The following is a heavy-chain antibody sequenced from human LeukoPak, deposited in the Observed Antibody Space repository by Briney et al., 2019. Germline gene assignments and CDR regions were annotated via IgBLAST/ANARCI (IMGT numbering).Heavy chain of an antibody. V-gene: IGHV4-34*01. Sequence: SETLSLTCTVSGGSISSYYWSWIRQPPGKGLEWIGEINHSGSTNYNPSLKSRVTISVDTSKNQFSLKLSSVTAADTAVYYCVRGPLGGSGSYYKYWGQGTQVTVSS. CDR2: INHSGST. CDR3: VRGPLGGSGSYYKY. J-gene: IGHJ4*02. CDR1: GGSISSYY. D-gene: IGHD3-10*01.